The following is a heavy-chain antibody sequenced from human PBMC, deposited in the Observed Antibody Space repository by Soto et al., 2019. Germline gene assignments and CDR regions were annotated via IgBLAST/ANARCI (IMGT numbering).Heavy chain of an antibody. CDR1: GFTFSSYA. Sequence: LRLSCTASGFTFSSYAMSWVRQAPGKGLEWVSAISGSGGSTYYADSVKGRFTISRDNSKNTLYLQMNSLRAEDTAVYYCAKDRWELPPNWFDPWGQGTLVTVSS. J-gene: IGHJ5*02. CDR2: ISGSGGST. CDR3: AKDRWELPPNWFDP. V-gene: IGHV3-23*01. D-gene: IGHD1-26*01.